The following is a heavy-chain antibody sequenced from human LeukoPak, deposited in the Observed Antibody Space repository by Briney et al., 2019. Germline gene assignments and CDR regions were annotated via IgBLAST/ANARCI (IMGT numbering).Heavy chain of an antibody. CDR2: ISYDGSHK. CDR3: ARGTGTRVAPYYFDH. CDR1: GFTLSSVA. V-gene: IGHV3-30-3*01. Sequence: SLRLSCAGTGFTLSSVAMHWVPQAPDKGLEWVAVISYDGSHKYYADSVKGRFTISRDNSKNTLYVQMNSLRTEDTAMYYCARGTGTRVAPYYFDHWGQGTLVTVSS. J-gene: IGHJ4*02. D-gene: IGHD1-1*01.